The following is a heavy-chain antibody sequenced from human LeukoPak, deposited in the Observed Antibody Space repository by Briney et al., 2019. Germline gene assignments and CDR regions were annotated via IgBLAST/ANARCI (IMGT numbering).Heavy chain of an antibody. CDR3: AKDWHSSGWYDGFDY. J-gene: IGHJ4*02. CDR1: GFTVSTNY. Sequence: LAGGSLRLSCAASGFTVSTNYISWVRQAPGKGLEWVSGISGSGGSTHYADSVKGRFTISRDNSKNRLDLQMNSLRVEDTAVYYCAKDWHSSGWYDGFDYWGQGILVTVSS. CDR2: ISGSGGST. D-gene: IGHD6-19*01. V-gene: IGHV3-23*01.